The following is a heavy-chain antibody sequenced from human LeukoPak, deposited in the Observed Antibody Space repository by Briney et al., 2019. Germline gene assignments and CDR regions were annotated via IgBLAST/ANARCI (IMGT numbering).Heavy chain of an antibody. J-gene: IGHJ4*02. Sequence: ASLKVSCKDPRYTLTISDINWGRPATGQGLEWMGWMNPNSGNTGYAQKFQGRVTMTRNTSISTAYMELSSLRSEDTAVYYCARGGGKDGCYFYWGQGTLVTVSS. CDR3: ARGGGKDGCYFY. CDR2: MNPNSGNT. CDR1: RYTLTISD. V-gene: IGHV1-8*01. D-gene: IGHD2-2*01.